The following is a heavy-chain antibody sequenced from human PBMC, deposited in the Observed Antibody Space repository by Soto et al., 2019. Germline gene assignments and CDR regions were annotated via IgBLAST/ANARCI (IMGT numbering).Heavy chain of an antibody. CDR1: GGTFNTYN. D-gene: IGHD7-27*01. V-gene: IGHV1-69*01. CDR2: ILPIFGTT. CDR3: ARDETGDSYYYYYGMDV. Sequence: QVQLVQSGAEVKTPGSSVKVSCKASGGTFNTYNINWVRQAPGQGLEWMGGILPIFGTTNYAQRFQGRVTITADDSPSTAYMELSSLRSEDTSVYYCARDETGDSYYYYYGMDVWGQGTKVTVTS. J-gene: IGHJ6*02.